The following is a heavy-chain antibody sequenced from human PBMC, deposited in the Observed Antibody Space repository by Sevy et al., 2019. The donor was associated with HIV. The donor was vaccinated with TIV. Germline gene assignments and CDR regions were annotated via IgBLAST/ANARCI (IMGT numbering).Heavy chain of an antibody. Sequence: GGSLRLSCAASGFTFSSYGMHWVRQAPGKGLEWVAFIRYDGSNKYYADSVKGRFTISRDNSKNTLYLQMNSLRAEDTAAYYCATDIVVVVAATPPFDYWGQGTLVTVSS. D-gene: IGHD2-15*01. CDR1: GFTFSSYG. CDR2: IRYDGSNK. J-gene: IGHJ4*02. V-gene: IGHV3-30*02. CDR3: ATDIVVVVAATPPFDY.